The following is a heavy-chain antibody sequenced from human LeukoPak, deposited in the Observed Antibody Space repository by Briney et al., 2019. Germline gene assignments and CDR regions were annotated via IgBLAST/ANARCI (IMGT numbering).Heavy chain of an antibody. J-gene: IGHJ4*02. D-gene: IGHD1-1*01. CDR1: GGSISSSSYY. CDR2: IYYRGNT. Sequence: SETLSLTCTVSGGSISSSSYYWGWVRQPPGKGLEWIEYIYYRGNTNYNPSLKSRVTMAVDTSKTQFSLKVSSVTAADTAVYYCARAGNNWSFDYWGQGTLVTVSS. V-gene: IGHV4-61*05. CDR3: ARAGNNWSFDY.